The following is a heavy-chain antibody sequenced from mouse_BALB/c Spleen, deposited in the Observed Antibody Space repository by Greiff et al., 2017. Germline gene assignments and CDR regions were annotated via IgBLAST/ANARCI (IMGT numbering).Heavy chain of an antibody. J-gene: IGHJ4*01. CDR3: ARSVPLYGSSYAMDY. CDR2: INPYNDGT. Sequence: EVQLQQSGPELVKPGASVKMSCKASGYTFTSYVMHWVKQKPGQGLEWIGYINPYNDGTKYNEKFKGKATLTSDKSSSTAYMELSSLTSEDSAVYYCARSVPLYGSSYAMDYRGEGASVTASS. V-gene: IGHV1-14*01. D-gene: IGHD1-1*01. CDR1: GYTFTSYV.